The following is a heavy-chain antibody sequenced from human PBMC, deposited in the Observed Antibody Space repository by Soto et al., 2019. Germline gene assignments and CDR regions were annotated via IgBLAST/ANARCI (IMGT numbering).Heavy chain of an antibody. J-gene: IGHJ6*02. CDR1: GYNFNTYL. D-gene: IGHD3-3*01. CDR3: ARVGVGHGFWSGWMEV. V-gene: IGHV5-51*01. Sequence: XESLKISWQASGYNFNTYLLAWVRQRPGKGLDWMGIIYPGDSDTRYNPSFQGQVTISADKTINIAYLQWSALKASDTAMYYCARVGVGHGFWSGWMEVWGRGTTVTV. CDR2: IYPGDSDT.